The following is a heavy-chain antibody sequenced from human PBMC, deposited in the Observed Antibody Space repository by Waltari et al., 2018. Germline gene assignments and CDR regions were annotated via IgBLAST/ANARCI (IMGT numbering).Heavy chain of an antibody. D-gene: IGHD4-4*01. CDR2: ISYDGSNK. Sequence: QVQLVESGGGVVEPGRSLRLSCAAPGFTFSRYARPGVRQAPGKGLEWVAFISYDGSNKYYVDSVKGRFTISRDNSKNTLYLQMNSLRAEDTAVYYCARGGRDDYTIKGYWGQGTLVTVSS. J-gene: IGHJ4*02. V-gene: IGHV3-30-3*01. CDR3: ARGGRDDYTIKGY. CDR1: GFTFSRYA.